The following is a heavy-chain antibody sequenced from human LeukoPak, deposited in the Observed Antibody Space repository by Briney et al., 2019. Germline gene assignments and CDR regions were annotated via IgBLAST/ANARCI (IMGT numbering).Heavy chain of an antibody. Sequence: PSETLSLTCAVYGGSFSGYYWSWIRQPPGKGLEWIGEINHSGSTNYNPSLKSRVTISVDTSKNQFSLKLSSVTAADTAVYYCARRPRLLWFGELYGDHFDYRGQGTLVTVSS. D-gene: IGHD3-10*01. V-gene: IGHV4-34*01. CDR2: INHSGST. CDR3: ARRPRLLWFGELYGDHFDY. J-gene: IGHJ4*02. CDR1: GGSFSGYY.